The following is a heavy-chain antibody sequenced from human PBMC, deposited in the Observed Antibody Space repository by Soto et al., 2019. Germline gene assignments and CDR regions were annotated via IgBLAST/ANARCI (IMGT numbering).Heavy chain of an antibody. CDR1: GYNFAGYW. Sequence: PGESPRVSCRGSGYNFAGYWIPWVRQMPGKGLXLMXXIXXRXSXXXYXXSFQGQVTISADKSISSAYLQWSSLRASDTAMYYCARGGVSTRTFDYWGQGTPVTVSS. D-gene: IGHD3-3*01. CDR2: IXXRXSXX. V-gene: IGHV5-51*01. J-gene: IGHJ4*02. CDR3: ARGGVSTRTFDY.